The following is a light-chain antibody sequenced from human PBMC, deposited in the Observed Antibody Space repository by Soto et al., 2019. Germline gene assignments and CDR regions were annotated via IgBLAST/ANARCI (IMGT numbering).Light chain of an antibody. CDR3: NSYTTSSTVV. CDR1: SSDVGGYNY. J-gene: IGLJ2*01. Sequence: QSVLTQPASVSRSPGQSITISCTGTSSDVGGYNYVSWYQQHPGKAPKLMIYDVSNRPSGVSNRFSGSKSGNTASLTISGLQAEDEADYYCNSYTTSSTVVFGGGTKLTVL. CDR2: DVS. V-gene: IGLV2-14*03.